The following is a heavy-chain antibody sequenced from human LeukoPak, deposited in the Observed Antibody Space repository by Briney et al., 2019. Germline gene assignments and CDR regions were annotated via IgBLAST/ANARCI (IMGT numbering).Heavy chain of an antibody. J-gene: IGHJ4*02. Sequence: GGSLRLSCAASGFTFSSYWLHWVRQAPGTGLGLVSRINSDGSSITYADSVKGRFTISRDNAKNTLYLQMNSLRVEDTAVYYCAREGRVSGYDFDCWGQGTLVTVSS. CDR2: INSDGSSI. V-gene: IGHV3-74*03. CDR3: AREGRVSGYDFDC. D-gene: IGHD5-12*01. CDR1: GFTFSSYW.